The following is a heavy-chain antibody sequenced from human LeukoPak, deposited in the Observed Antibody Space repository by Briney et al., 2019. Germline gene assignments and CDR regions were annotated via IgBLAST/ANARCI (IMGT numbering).Heavy chain of an antibody. CDR1: GFTFSSYS. CDR3: ARGGSGSYYYYFYYMDV. CDR2: ISGSGEST. V-gene: IGHV3-23*01. J-gene: IGHJ6*03. D-gene: IGHD3-10*01. Sequence: GGSLRLSCAASGFTFSSYSMTWVRQAPGKGLEWVSAISGSGESTYYADSVKGRCTISRDNSKNTLYLQMNSLRAEDTAVYYCARGGSGSYYYYFYYMDVWGKGTTVTVSS.